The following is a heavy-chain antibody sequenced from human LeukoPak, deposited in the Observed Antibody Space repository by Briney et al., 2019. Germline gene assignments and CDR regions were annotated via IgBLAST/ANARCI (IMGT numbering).Heavy chain of an antibody. V-gene: IGHV3-23*01. J-gene: IGHJ4*02. D-gene: IGHD6-6*01. CDR3: ARGTKGSSSWYFDC. Sequence: GGSLRLSCAASGFTFSSYAMSWVRQAPGKGLEWVSAISGSGGSTYYADSVKGRFTISRDNAKNSLYLQMNSLRAEDTAVYYCARGTKGSSSWYFDCWGQGTLVTVSS. CDR1: GFTFSSYA. CDR2: ISGSGGST.